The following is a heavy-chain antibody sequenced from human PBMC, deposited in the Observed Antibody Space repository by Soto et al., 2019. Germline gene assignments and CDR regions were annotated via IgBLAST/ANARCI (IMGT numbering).Heavy chain of an antibody. CDR2: IIPILGIA. Sequence: SVKVSCKASGGTFSSYTISWVRQAPGQGLEWMGRIIPILGIANYAQKFQGRVTITADKSTSTAYMELSSLRSEDTAVYYCARVGQGTYGMDVWGQGTTVTVSS. CDR3: ARVGQGTYGMDV. V-gene: IGHV1-69*02. J-gene: IGHJ6*02. CDR1: GGTFSSYT.